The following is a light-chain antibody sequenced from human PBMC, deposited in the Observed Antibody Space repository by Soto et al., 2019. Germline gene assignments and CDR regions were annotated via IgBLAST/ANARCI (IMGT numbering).Light chain of an antibody. CDR2: LGS. CDR3: MQALQTRA. J-gene: IGKJ3*01. Sequence: DIVMTRSPLSLPVTPGEPASISCRSSQSLLHSNGYNYLDWYLQKPGQSPQLLIYLGSNRASGVPDRFSGSGSGTDFTLKISRVEAEDVGVYYCMQALQTRAFGPGTKVEIK. CDR1: QSLLHSNGYNY. V-gene: IGKV2-28*01.